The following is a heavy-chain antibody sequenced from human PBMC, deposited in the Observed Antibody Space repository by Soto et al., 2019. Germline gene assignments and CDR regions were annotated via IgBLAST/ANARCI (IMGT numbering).Heavy chain of an antibody. V-gene: IGHV4-34*01. CDR2: INHSGST. D-gene: IGHD4-17*01. Sequence: SETLSLSCAVYVGSFSSYYWSWIRQPPGKGLEWIGEINHSGSTNYNPSLKSRVTISVDTSKNQFSLKLSSVTAADTAVYYCARGCRGSVTGYYFDYWGQGTLVTVSS. J-gene: IGHJ4*02. CDR3: ARGCRGSVTGYYFDY. CDR1: VGSFSSYY.